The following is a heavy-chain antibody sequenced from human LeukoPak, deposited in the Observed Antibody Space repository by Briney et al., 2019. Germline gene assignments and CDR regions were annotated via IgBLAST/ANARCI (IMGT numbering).Heavy chain of an antibody. CDR3: ARASSFDKTTRWNPAYFGP. Sequence: ASETLSLTCAVHGGSLSGFYWSWIRQPPGKGLEWIGEINHSGTTNYNPSPKSRVTISVDTSKNQVSLDLASVTAADTAVYYCARASSFDKTTRWNPAYFGPWGPGSLVNVAS. J-gene: IGHJ5*02. CDR1: GGSLSGFY. V-gene: IGHV4-34*01. CDR2: INHSGTT. D-gene: IGHD1-1*01.